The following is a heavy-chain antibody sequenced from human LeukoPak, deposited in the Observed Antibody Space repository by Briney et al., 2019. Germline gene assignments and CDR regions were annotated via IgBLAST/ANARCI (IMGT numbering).Heavy chain of an antibody. V-gene: IGHV3-48*01. CDR3: ARSKEDNHYYYYYMDV. CDR2: ISSSSSTI. D-gene: IGHD2-15*01. Sequence: GESLKISCKGSGYSFTSYWIGWVRQAPGKGLEWVSYISSSSSTIYYADSVKGRFTISRDNAKNSLYLQMNSLRAEDTAVYYCARSKEDNHYYYYYMDVWGKGTTVTVSS. J-gene: IGHJ6*03. CDR1: GYSFTSYW.